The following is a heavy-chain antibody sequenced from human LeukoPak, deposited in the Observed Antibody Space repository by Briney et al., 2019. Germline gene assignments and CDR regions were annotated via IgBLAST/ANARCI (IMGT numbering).Heavy chain of an antibody. Sequence: GGSLRLSCAASGFTFTSNSMNWVRQAPGKGLEWVSYITSGSGTIHYADSVRGRFTISRDNSKNTVYLQMNSLRAEDTAIYYCARDSPSITPDYWGQGTLVTVSS. J-gene: IGHJ4*02. V-gene: IGHV3-48*01. CDR1: GFTFTSNS. D-gene: IGHD1-20*01. CDR3: ARDSPSITPDY. CDR2: ITSGSGTI.